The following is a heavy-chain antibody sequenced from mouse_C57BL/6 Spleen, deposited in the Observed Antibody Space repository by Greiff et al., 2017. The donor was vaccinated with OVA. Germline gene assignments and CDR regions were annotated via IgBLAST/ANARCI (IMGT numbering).Heavy chain of an antibody. CDR2: IYPGDGDT. V-gene: IGHV1-82*01. J-gene: IGHJ2*01. Sequence: QVQLKQSGPELVKPGASVKISCKASGYAFSSSWMNWVKQRPGKGLEWIGRIYPGDGDTNYNGKFKGKATLTADTSSSTAYMQLSRLTSEDSAFYFCAIYAAYSSSQYYFDYWGQGTTLTVSS. CDR3: AIYAAYSSSQYYFDY. D-gene: IGHD1-1*01. CDR1: GYAFSSSW.